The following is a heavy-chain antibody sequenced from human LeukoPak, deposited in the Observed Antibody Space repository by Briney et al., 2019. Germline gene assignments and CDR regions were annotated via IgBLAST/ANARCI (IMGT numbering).Heavy chain of an antibody. CDR3: ARVGIAVAGTGDFDY. Sequence: ASVKVSCKASGYTFTSYYMHWVRQAPGQGREWMGIINPSGGSTSYAQKFQGRVTMTRDMSTSTVYMELSSLRSEDTAVYYCARVGIAVAGTGDFDYWGQGTLVTVSS. D-gene: IGHD6-19*01. CDR1: GYTFTSYY. V-gene: IGHV1-46*01. CDR2: INPSGGST. J-gene: IGHJ4*02.